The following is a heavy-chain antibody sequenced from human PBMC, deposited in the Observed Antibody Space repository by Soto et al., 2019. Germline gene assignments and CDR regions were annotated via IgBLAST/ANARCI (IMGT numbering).Heavy chain of an antibody. J-gene: IGHJ6*03. CDR1: GGSISSYY. D-gene: IGHD2-15*01. CDR3: ARLEILQNYYYYYYMDV. CDR2: TYYRGRT. V-gene: IGHV4-59*08. Sequence: QVQLQESGPGLVKPSETLSLTCTVSGGSISSYYWSWIRQPPGKGLEWIGYTYYRGRTNYNPSLKGRVTLSVDTSKNPFSLTLSSVAAADTAAYYWARLEILQNYYYYYYMDVWGKGTTVTVSS.